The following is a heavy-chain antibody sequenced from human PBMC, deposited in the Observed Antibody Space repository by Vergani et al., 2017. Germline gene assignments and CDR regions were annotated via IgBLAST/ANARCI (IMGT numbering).Heavy chain of an antibody. CDR1: GFTFSSYA. CDR2: ISGSGGST. V-gene: IGHV3-23*01. D-gene: IGHD3-10*01. CDR3: AKXGVRGVTRYNWFDP. J-gene: IGHJ5*02. Sequence: EVQLLESGGGLVQPGGSLRLSCAASGFTFSSYAMSWVRQAPGKGLEWVSAISGSGGSTYYADSVKGRFTISRDNSKNTLYLQMNSLRAEDTAVYYCAKXGVRGVTRYNWFDPWGQGTLVTVSS.